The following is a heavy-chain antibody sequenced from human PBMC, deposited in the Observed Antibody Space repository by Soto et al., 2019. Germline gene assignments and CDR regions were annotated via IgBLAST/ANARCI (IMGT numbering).Heavy chain of an antibody. V-gene: IGHV5-51*01. J-gene: IGHJ6*03. Sequence: PGESLKISCKGSGYSFTSYWIGWVRQMPGKGLEWMGIIYPGDSDTRYSPSFQGQVTISADKSISTAYLQWSSLKASDTAMYYCAKSGGYCSSTSCYEAYYYYYYMDVWGKGTTVTVSS. D-gene: IGHD2-2*01. CDR3: AKSGGYCSSTSCYEAYYYYYYMDV. CDR2: IYPGDSDT. CDR1: GYSFTSYW.